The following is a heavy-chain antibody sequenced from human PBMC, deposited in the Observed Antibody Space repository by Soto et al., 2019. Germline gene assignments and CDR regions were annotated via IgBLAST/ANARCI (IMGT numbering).Heavy chain of an antibody. J-gene: IGHJ6*02. CDR1: GGSISSSSYY. Sequence: PSETLSLTCTVSGGSISSSSYYWGWIRQPPGKGLEWIGSIYSSGSTYYNPSLKSRVTISVDTSKNQFSLKLSSVTAADTAVYYCARHEARGGRYYYYGMDVWGQGTTVTVSS. CDR2: IYSSGST. D-gene: IGHD3-10*01. V-gene: IGHV4-39*01. CDR3: ARHEARGGRYYYYGMDV.